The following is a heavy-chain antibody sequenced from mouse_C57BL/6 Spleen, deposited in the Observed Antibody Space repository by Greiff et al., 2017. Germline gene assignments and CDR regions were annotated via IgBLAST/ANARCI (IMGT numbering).Heavy chain of an antibody. CDR3: AMSGSSCDY. V-gene: IGHV1-69*01. CDR1: GYTFTSYW. CDR2: IDPSDSYT. J-gene: IGHJ2*01. Sequence: QVQLKQPGAELVMPGASVKLSCKASGYTFTSYWMHWVKQRPGQGLEWIGEIDPSDSYTNYNQKFKGKSTLTVDKSSSTAYMQLSSLTSEDSAVYYCAMSGSSCDYWGQGTTLTVSS. D-gene: IGHD1-1*01.